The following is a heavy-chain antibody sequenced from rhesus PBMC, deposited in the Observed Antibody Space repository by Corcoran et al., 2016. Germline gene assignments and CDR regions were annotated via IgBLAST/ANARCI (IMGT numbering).Heavy chain of an antibody. CDR1: GGSISSSHW. J-gene: IGHJ4*01. CDR2: IHGSSGET. Sequence: QVQPQESGPAVVKPSETLSLTCAVSGGSISSSHWWSWIRQSPGKGLEWTGGIHGSSGETPYNPTSERRVTMSKDTSKNHVALKLTSVNAAETAGYYCASGPLSQLDYWGQGVLVTVSS. V-gene: IGHV4-93*01. CDR3: ASGPLSQLDY.